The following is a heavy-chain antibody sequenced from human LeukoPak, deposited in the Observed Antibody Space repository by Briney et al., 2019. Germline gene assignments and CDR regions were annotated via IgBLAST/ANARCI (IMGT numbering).Heavy chain of an antibody. D-gene: IGHD7-27*01. Sequence: GGSLRLPCAASGFTFSTYAMTWVRQAPGKGLEWVSGISASGGSTYYADSVKGRFTISRDNSKNTLYLQMSSLRAEDTAVYYCAKGVTIYTNSGLGYWGQGTLVTVSS. CDR1: GFTFSTYA. CDR3: AKGVTIYTNSGLGY. J-gene: IGHJ4*02. CDR2: ISASGGST. V-gene: IGHV3-23*01.